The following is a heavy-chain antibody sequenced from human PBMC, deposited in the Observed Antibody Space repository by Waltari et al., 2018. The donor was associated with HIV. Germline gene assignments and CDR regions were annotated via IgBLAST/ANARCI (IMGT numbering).Heavy chain of an antibody. Sequence: QVQLVQSGAEVKKPGASVKVSCKVSGYTLTELSMLWVRKAPGEGLEWMGGFSPEDGEANYAQNVQSSGTMTEDISTDTGYVELSCLQSVDTAVDSCATVPVVVTRGCYFDLWGRGTLVTVSS. J-gene: IGHJ2*01. CDR2: FSPEDGEA. V-gene: IGHV1-24*01. CDR1: GYTLTELS. CDR3: ATVPVVVTRGCYFDL. D-gene: IGHD2-15*01.